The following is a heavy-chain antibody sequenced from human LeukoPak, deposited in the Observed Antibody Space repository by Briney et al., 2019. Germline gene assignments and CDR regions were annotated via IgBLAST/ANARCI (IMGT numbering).Heavy chain of an antibody. CDR1: GFTFRSYA. D-gene: IGHD6-19*01. V-gene: IGHV3-30-3*01. CDR3: ARGVLAVAGIFDY. J-gene: IGHJ4*02. CDR2: VSYDGSNK. Sequence: GGSLRLSCAASGFTFRSYAMHWVRQAPGKGLEWVAVVSYDGSNKYYADSVKGRFTISRDNSKNTLYLQMNSLRAEDTAVYYCARGVLAVAGIFDYWGQGTLVTVSS.